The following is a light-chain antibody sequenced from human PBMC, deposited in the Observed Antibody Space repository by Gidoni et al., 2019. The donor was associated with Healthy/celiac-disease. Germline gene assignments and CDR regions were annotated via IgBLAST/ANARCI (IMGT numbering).Light chain of an antibody. CDR2: GAS. V-gene: IGKV3-20*01. CDR1: QSVSSSY. CDR3: QQYGSSPYT. Sequence: EIVLTQSPGTLSLSPGERATLSCRASQSVSSSYLAWYQQKPGQAPRLLIYGASSRATGIPDRFSGRGSGTDFTLTSSRLEPEDFAVYYCQQYGSSPYTFXQXTKLEIK. J-gene: IGKJ2*01.